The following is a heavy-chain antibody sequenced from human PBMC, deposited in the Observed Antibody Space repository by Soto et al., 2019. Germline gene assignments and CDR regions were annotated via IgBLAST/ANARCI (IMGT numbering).Heavy chain of an antibody. CDR2: IYYSGST. V-gene: IGHV4-31*03. Sequence: SETLSLTCTVSGGSISSGGYYWSWIRQHPGKGLEWIGYIYYSGSTYYNPSLKSRVTISVDTSKNQFSLKLSSVTAADTAVYYCARVRRHCSGGSCYIYDPWGQGTLVTVYS. CDR3: ARVRRHCSGGSCYIYDP. J-gene: IGHJ5*02. CDR1: GGSISSGGYY. D-gene: IGHD2-15*01.